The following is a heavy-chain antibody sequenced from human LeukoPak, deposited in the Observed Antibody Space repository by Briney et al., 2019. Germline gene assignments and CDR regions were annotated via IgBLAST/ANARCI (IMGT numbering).Heavy chain of an antibody. Sequence: SQTLSLTCTVSGGSISSGGYYWSWIRQHPGKGLEWNGYIDYSGSTYYNPSLKSRVTISVDTSKNQFSLKLSSVTAADTAVYYCARDGDTALSWFDPWGQGTLVTVSS. CDR1: GGSISSGGYY. V-gene: IGHV4-31*03. D-gene: IGHD5-18*01. J-gene: IGHJ5*02. CDR3: ARDGDTALSWFDP. CDR2: IDYSGST.